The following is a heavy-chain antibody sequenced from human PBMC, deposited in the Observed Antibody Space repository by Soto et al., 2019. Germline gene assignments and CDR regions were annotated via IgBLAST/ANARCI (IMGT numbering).Heavy chain of an antibody. J-gene: IGHJ6*02. CDR3: ARDRTYYYDSSGYSGGMDV. Sequence: QLQLQESGSGLVKPSQTLSLTCAVSGGSISSGGYSWSWIRQPPGQGLEWIGYIFHSGSTYYNPYLKRRVAISVDRSKNQFSLKLSSVTAADTVVYYGARDRTYYYDSSGYSGGMDVWGQGTTVTVSS. D-gene: IGHD3-22*01. V-gene: IGHV4-30-2*01. CDR2: IFHSGST. CDR1: GGSISSGGYS.